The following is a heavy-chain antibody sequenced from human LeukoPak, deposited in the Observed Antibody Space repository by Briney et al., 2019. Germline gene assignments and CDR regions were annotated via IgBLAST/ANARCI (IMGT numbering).Heavy chain of an antibody. D-gene: IGHD3-10*01. Sequence: GGSLRLSCAASGFTFSSYSMNWVRQAPGKWLVWVSRVKSDGSDTIYADSVKGRFTISRDNAKNTLYLQMDSLRAEDTAVYYCTTGIGNYYYYWGQGTLVTVAS. J-gene: IGHJ4*02. CDR1: GFTFSSYS. V-gene: IGHV3-74*01. CDR3: TTGIGNYYYY. CDR2: VKSDGSDT.